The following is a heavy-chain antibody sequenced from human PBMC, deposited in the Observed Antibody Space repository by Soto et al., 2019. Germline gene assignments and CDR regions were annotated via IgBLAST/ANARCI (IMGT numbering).Heavy chain of an antibody. D-gene: IGHD3-22*01. CDR2: VVVASGKT. V-gene: IGHV1-58*02. Sequence: QMQLVQSGPEVKKPGTSVKVSCKASGFTFSNSAIQWVRQVRGQRLEWIGRVVVASGKTNYAQNVQKRVNITTETSTITSYMELTRLRSADTAVYYCEAVPFRHDSSGYYYFDFWGQGTLVTVSS. CDR1: GFTFSNSA. J-gene: IGHJ4*02. CDR3: EAVPFRHDSSGYYYFDF.